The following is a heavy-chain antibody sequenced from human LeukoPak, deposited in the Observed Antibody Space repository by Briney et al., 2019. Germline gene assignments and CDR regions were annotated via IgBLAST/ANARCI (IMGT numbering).Heavy chain of an antibody. CDR3: AKGEDYGDFDY. Sequence: PGGSLRLSCAASGFTFRDFWMSWVRQAPGKGLEWVAVISYDGSNKYYADSVKGRFTISRDNSKNTLYLQMNSLRAEDTAVYYCAKGEDYGDFDYWGQGTLVTVSS. J-gene: IGHJ4*02. D-gene: IGHD4-17*01. V-gene: IGHV3-30*18. CDR2: ISYDGSNK. CDR1: GFTFRDFW.